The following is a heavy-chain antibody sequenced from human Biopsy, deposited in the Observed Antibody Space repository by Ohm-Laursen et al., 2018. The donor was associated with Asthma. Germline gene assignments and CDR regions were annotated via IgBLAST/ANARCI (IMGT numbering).Heavy chain of an antibody. CDR2: INHSGNT. CDR1: GGSFSAYY. Sequence: SQTLPLTSAVYGGSFSAYYWSWIRQPPGKGLEWIAEINHSGNTNYNPSLKSQVTMAADTSKNQLLLNLSSVTAADTAVYYCARAASTTVFWSGYSHDWFDPWGQETLVTVSS. V-gene: IGHV4-34*01. CDR3: ARAASTTVFWSGYSHDWFDP. J-gene: IGHJ5*02. D-gene: IGHD3-3*01.